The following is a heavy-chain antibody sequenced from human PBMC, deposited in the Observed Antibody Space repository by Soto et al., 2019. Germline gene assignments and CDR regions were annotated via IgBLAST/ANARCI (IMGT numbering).Heavy chain of an antibody. CDR2: ISYNGGAR. J-gene: IGHJ4*02. CDR1: GFSFGDYS. CDR3: LRIGTASNFDY. D-gene: IGHD2-8*02. V-gene: IGHV3-23*01. Sequence: GGSLRLSCVASGFSFGDYSMTWMRQAPGKGLELVSSISYNGGARFYADSVKGRFTTSRDNSKNTLYLQMGSLRAEDTAVYYCLRIGTASNFDYWGQGTLVTVSS.